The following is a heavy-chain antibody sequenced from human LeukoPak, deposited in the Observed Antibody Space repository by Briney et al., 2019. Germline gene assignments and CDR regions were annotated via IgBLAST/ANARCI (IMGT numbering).Heavy chain of an antibody. Sequence: GGPLRLSCAASGFTVSSNYMSWVRQAPGKGLEWVSVIYSGGSTYYADSVKGRFTISRDNSKNTLYLQMNSLRAEDTAVYYCAREAPSGYDYLDYWGQGTLVTVPS. V-gene: IGHV3-53*01. CDR2: IYSGGST. D-gene: IGHD5-12*01. CDR1: GFTVSSNY. CDR3: AREAPSGYDYLDY. J-gene: IGHJ4*02.